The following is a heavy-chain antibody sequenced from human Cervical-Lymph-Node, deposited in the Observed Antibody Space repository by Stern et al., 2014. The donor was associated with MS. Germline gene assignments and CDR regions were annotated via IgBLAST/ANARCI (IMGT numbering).Heavy chain of an antibody. CDR1: GGSISSYY. Sequence: QVQLQESGPGLVKPSETLSLTCTVSGGSISSYYWSWILQPPGKGLEWIGYIYYSGSTNYNPSLKSRVTISVDTSKNQFSLKLSSVTAADTAVYYFARGAGWFDPWGQGTLVTVSS. D-gene: IGHD3-10*01. J-gene: IGHJ5*02. V-gene: IGHV4-59*01. CDR2: IYYSGST. CDR3: ARGAGWFDP.